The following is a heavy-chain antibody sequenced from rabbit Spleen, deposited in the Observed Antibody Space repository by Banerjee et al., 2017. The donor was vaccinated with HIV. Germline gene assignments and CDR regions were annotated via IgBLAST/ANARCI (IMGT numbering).Heavy chain of an antibody. CDR1: GVSFSSSSY. J-gene: IGHJ4*01. CDR2: IKTGTGIT. Sequence: QEQLEESGGDLVKPGASLTLTCTASGVSFSSSSYMCWVRQAPGKGLEWIACIKTGTGITDYASWAKGRFTISKTSSTTVTLQMTSLTAADTATYFCAGDRYAGRGYFRLWGPGTLVTVS. V-gene: IGHV1S45*01. CDR3: AGDRYAGRGYFRL. D-gene: IGHD4-2*01.